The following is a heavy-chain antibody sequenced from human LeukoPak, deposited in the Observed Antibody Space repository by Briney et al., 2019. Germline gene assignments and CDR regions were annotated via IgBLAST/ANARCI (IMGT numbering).Heavy chain of an antibody. CDR1: GGSFSGYY. CDR3: ARQYYFDDYAFDI. Sequence: SETLSLTCAVYGGSFSGYYWSWIRQPPGKGLEWIGEINHSGSTNYNPSLKSRVTISVDTSKNQFSLKLSSVTAADTAVYYCARQYYFDDYAFDIWGQGTMVTVSS. CDR2: INHSGST. V-gene: IGHV4-34*01. J-gene: IGHJ3*02. D-gene: IGHD3-22*01.